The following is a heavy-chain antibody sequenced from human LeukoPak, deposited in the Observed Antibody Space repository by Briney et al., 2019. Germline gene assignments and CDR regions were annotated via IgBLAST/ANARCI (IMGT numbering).Heavy chain of an antibody. V-gene: IGHV4-4*09. CDR3: ARFAFCGANCWYYFDY. D-gene: IGHD2-21*02. Sequence: TSSETLSLTCTVSGGSIRSYYWSWIRQPPEKGLEWIGTIYTSGGTKYNPSLQSRVTISLDTPKNQFSLKLSSVTATDTAVYYCARFAFCGANCWYYFDYWGQGTLVTVSS. CDR2: IYTSGGT. J-gene: IGHJ4*02. CDR1: GGSIRSYY.